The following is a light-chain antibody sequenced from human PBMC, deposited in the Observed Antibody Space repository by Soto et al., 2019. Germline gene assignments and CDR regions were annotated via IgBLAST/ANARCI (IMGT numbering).Light chain of an antibody. V-gene: IGKV3-20*01. Sequence: EIVLTQSPGTLSLSPGERATLSCRASQSFSSNYLAWYQQKPGQAPRLLIYGASSRATGIPDRFSGSGSGTDFTLTISRLDPEDFAVYYCQQYGSSRTFGQGTKVEIK. CDR3: QQYGSSRT. CDR1: QSFSSNY. J-gene: IGKJ1*01. CDR2: GAS.